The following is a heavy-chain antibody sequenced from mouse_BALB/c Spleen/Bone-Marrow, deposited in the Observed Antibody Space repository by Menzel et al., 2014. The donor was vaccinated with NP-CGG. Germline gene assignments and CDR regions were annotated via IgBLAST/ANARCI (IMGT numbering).Heavy chain of an antibody. Sequence: LQESGAELVRPGTSVKVSCKASGYAFTNYLIEWVRQRPGQGLEWIGVINPGSGGTNYNEKFKGKATLTADKSSSTAYMQLSSLTSDDSAAYFCARSRTGFAYWGQGTLVTVSA. J-gene: IGHJ3*01. CDR3: ARSRTGFAY. CDR1: GYAFTNYL. CDR2: INPGSGGT. V-gene: IGHV1-54*03.